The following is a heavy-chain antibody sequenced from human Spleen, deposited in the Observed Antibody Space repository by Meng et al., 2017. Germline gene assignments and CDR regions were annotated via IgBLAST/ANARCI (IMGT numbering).Heavy chain of an antibody. D-gene: IGHD6-19*01. Sequence: VQLHESGPGLVKPSENLSLTCTVSGDSIRDYYWSWIRQPPGKGLEWIGYIYNSESTTYNPSLDSRVTISIDTSRNEFSLKLSSVTAADTAVYYCARQLGSGPQDYWGQGTLVTVSS. CDR1: GDSIRDYY. J-gene: IGHJ4*02. CDR3: ARQLGSGPQDY. CDR2: IYNSEST. V-gene: IGHV4-59*08.